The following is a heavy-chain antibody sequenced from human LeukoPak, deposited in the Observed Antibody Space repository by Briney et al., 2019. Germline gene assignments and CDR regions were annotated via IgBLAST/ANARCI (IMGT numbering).Heavy chain of an antibody. CDR1: GGPISSGGYY. CDR2: IYYSGST. Sequence: SETLSLTCTVSGGPISSGGYYWSWIRQHPGKGLEWIGYIYYSGSTYYNPSLKSRVTISVDTSKNQFSLKLSSVTAADTAVYYCARGDYYYGMDVWGQGTTVTVSS. V-gene: IGHV4-31*03. CDR3: ARGDYYYGMDV. J-gene: IGHJ6*02.